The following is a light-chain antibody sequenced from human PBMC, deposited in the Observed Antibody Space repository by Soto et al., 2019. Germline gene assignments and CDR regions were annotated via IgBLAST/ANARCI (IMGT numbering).Light chain of an antibody. Sequence: QSALTQPPSVSGSPGQSVTISCSGTSSDVGTYNHVSWYQQAPGTAPKVMIYEVSSRPSGVPDRFSGSKSGNTASLTISGLQHEDEADYYCYSFTTSNTYVFGTGTKLTVL. CDR1: SSDVGTYNH. CDR3: YSFTTSNTYV. CDR2: EVS. V-gene: IGLV2-18*02. J-gene: IGLJ1*01.